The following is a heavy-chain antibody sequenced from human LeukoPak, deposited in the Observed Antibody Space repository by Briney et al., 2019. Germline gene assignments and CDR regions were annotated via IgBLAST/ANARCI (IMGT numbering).Heavy chain of an antibody. CDR3: ASSNDYGLRSPFYYFDY. D-gene: IGHD4-17*01. CDR1: AFTFTSHS. J-gene: IGHJ4*02. Sequence: GRSLRLSCAASAFTFTSHSMHWVRQAPGKGLEWVTLISHDGSNKYYADSVKGRFTISRDNSKNMLYLQMNSLRVEDTAVYYRASSNDYGLRSPFYYFDYWGQGTLVTVSS. V-gene: IGHV3-30-3*01. CDR2: ISHDGSNK.